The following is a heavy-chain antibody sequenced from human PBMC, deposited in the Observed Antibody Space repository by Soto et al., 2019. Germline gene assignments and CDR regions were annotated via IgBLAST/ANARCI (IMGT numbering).Heavy chain of an antibody. CDR3: ARLEGSPEWFQHWFDP. CDR2: IYYSGST. J-gene: IGHJ5*02. V-gene: IGHV4-59*08. Sequence: SETLSLTCTVSGGSLSSYYWSWIRQPPGKGLEWIGYIYYSGSTNYNPSLKSRVTISVDTSKNQFSLKLSSVTAADTAVYYCARLEGSPEWFQHWFDPWGQGTLVTVSS. D-gene: IGHD3-3*01. CDR1: GGSLSSYY.